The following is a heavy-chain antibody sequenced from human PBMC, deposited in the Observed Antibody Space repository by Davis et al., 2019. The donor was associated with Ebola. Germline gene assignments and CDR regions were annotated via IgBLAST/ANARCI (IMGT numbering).Heavy chain of an antibody. Sequence: GGSLRLSCKGSGYSFTSYWIGWVRQMPGKGLEWMGIIYPGDSDTIYSPSFQGQVTISADKSIDTAYLQWNSLKAPDTAMYYCARPAYSNYYFDYWGQGTLVTVSS. D-gene: IGHD4-11*01. CDR2: IYPGDSDT. V-gene: IGHV5-51*01. J-gene: IGHJ4*02. CDR1: GYSFTSYW. CDR3: ARPAYSNYYFDY.